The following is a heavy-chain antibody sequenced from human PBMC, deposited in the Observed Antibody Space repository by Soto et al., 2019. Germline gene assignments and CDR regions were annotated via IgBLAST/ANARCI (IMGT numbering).Heavy chain of an antibody. CDR1: GGSVSSGSYY. CDR2: IYYSGGT. J-gene: IGHJ3*02. CDR3: ERYPRGDWDAFDI. V-gene: IGHV4-61*01. Sequence: SETLSLTCTVSGGSVSSGSYYWSWIRQPPGKGLEWIGYIYYSGGTNYNPSLKSRVTISVDTSKNQFSLKLSSVTAADTAVYYCERYPRGDWDAFDIWGQGTMVNVS. D-gene: IGHD3-10*01.